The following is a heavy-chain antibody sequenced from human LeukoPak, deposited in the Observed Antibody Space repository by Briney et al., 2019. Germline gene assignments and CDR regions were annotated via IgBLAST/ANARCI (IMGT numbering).Heavy chain of an antibody. J-gene: IGHJ5*02. CDR1: GFTFSSYS. CDR3: XXXXXYYDIEDP. D-gene: IGHD3-22*01. CDR2: ISSSSSYI. Sequence: GGSLRLSCAASGFTFSSYSRNGVRQAPGKGLEWVSSISSSSSYIYYADSVKGRFTISRDNAKNSLYLQMNGLRAADTALYYCXXXXXYYDIEDPWGQGTLVTVSS. V-gene: IGHV3-21*01.